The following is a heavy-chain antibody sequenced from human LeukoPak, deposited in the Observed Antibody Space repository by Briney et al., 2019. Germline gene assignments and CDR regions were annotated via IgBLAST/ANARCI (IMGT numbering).Heavy chain of an antibody. J-gene: IGHJ6*03. V-gene: IGHV1-18*01. CDR2: ISAYNGYT. D-gene: IGHD1-1*01. Sequence: ASVKVSCKASGYTFINYGISWVRQAPGQGLEWMGWISAYNGYTNYAQRLQGRVTMTTDTSTSTAYMELRSLRSDDTAVYYCARDSTGTVPPDYYYYYMDVWGKGTTVTVSS. CDR1: GYTFINYG. CDR3: ARDSTGTVPPDYYYYYMDV.